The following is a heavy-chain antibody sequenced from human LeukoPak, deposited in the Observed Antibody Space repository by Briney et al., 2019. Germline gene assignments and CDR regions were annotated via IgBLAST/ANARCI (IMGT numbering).Heavy chain of an antibody. CDR1: GFIFSDFA. D-gene: IGHD3-3*01. Sequence: PGGSLRVSCAASGFIFSDFAMSWVRQTPGEGLEWVSTISGRNYITYYADSVKGRFAISRDNSKNMIYLQMSSLRAEDTAIYYCAKDLEEEVPNTFNIWGQGTPVTVSS. J-gene: IGHJ3*02. CDR3: AKDLEEEVPNTFNI. V-gene: IGHV3-23*01. CDR2: ISGRNYIT.